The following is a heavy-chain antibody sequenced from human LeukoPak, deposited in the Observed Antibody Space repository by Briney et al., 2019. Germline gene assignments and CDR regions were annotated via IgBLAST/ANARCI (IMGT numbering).Heavy chain of an antibody. D-gene: IGHD3-9*01. J-gene: IGHJ6*02. CDR1: GFTFSSYS. V-gene: IGHV3-21*01. CDR2: ISSSSSYI. Sequence: PGGSLRLSYAASGFTFSSYSMKWVRQAPGKGLEWVSSISSSSSYIYYADSVKGRFTISRDNAKNSLYLQMNSLRAEDTAGYYCASLFDILTGYPPAEGYYGMDVWGQGTTVTVSS. CDR3: ASLFDILTGYPPAEGYYGMDV.